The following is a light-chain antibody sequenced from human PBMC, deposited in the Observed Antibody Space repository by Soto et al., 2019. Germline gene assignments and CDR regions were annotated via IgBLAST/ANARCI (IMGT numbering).Light chain of an antibody. CDR3: LKDTNYPRT. Sequence: AIQMTQSPSSLSASVGDRVTITCRASQGIRNDLGWYQQKPGKAPKLLIYAASSLQSGVPSRFSGSGSGTDFTLTIIRLQPEDSASYYCLKDTNYPRTFGQGTKVDIK. CDR2: AAS. J-gene: IGKJ1*01. V-gene: IGKV1-6*01. CDR1: QGIRND.